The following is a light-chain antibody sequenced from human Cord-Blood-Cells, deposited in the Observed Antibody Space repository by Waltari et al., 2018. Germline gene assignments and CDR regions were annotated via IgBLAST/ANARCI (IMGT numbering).Light chain of an antibody. CDR1: SSNIGAGYD. Sequence: QSVLTQPPSVSGAPGQRVTISCTGSSSNIGAGYDVHWYQQRPGTAPKLLIYGNSNRPSVVPDRFAGSKSGTSASLAITGLQSEDEADYYCQSYDSSLSGSVFGGGTKLTVL. CDR3: QSYDSSLSGSV. CDR2: GNS. V-gene: IGLV1-40*01. J-gene: IGLJ2*01.